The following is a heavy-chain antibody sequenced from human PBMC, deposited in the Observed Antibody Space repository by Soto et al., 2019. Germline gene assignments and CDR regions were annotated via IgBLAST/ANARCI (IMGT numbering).Heavy chain of an antibody. V-gene: IGHV3-11*06. CDR3: VRDRDWAFDI. Sequence: AGGSLRLSCAASGFPLRDYCMNWLRQPPGKGVEWISNTGTSRKYTSYADSVRGRFTISRDEARNAVYLQLNSLRDEDTGVYYCVRDRDWAFDIWGQGKMVTVSS. D-gene: IGHD3-9*01. CDR1: GFPLRDYC. CDR2: TGTSRKYT. J-gene: IGHJ3*02.